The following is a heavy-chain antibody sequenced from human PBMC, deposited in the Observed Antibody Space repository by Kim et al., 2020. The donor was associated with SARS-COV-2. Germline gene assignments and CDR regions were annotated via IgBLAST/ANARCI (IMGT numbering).Heavy chain of an antibody. D-gene: IGHD1-1*01. Sequence: GNTNYAQKLQGRVTMTTATSTSTAYMELRSLRSDDTAVYYCALELETHYWGQGTLVTVSS. J-gene: IGHJ4*02. V-gene: IGHV1-18*01. CDR2: GNT. CDR3: ALELETHY.